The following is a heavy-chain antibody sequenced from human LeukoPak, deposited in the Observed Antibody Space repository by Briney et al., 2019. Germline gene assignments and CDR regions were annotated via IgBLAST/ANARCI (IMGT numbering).Heavy chain of an antibody. CDR3: ARGGNYYDSEVDY. D-gene: IGHD3-22*01. J-gene: IGHJ4*02. CDR2: INTNTGNP. V-gene: IGHV7-4-1*02. CDR1: GYTFTAYY. Sequence: GSVKVSCKASGYTFTAYYMHWVRQAPGQGLEWMGWINTNTGNPTYAQGFTGRFVFSLDTSVSTAYLQISSLKAEDTAVYYCARGGNYYDSEVDYWGQGTLVTVSS.